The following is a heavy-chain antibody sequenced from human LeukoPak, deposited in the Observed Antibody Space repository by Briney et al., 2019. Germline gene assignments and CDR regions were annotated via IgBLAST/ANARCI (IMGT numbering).Heavy chain of an antibody. J-gene: IGHJ4*02. CDR1: GGSFSTYY. V-gene: IGHV4-59*01. Sequence: PSETLSLTCAVYGGSFSTYYWSWIRQPPGKGLEWIGYVYYSGSTTYNPSLKSRVTISVDPSKDQFSLKLTSVTAADTAVYYCARASGSSYFVFFFDYWGQGTLVTVSS. D-gene: IGHD1-26*01. CDR2: VYYSGST. CDR3: ARASGSSYFVFFFDY.